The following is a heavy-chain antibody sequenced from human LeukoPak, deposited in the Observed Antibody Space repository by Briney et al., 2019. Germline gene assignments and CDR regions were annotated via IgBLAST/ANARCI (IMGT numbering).Heavy chain of an antibody. CDR2: XNPAGGTT. J-gene: IGHJ6*02. V-gene: IGHV1-46*01. D-gene: IGHD1/OR15-1a*01. Sequence: HWVRXXXXQXLEWMXVXNPAGGTTRYAPDFQGRLTMTRDTSTNTFYMELSSLRSDDTAVYYCARDQAARTTHSSGMDVWGQGTTVTVSS. CDR3: ARDQAARTTHSSGMDV.